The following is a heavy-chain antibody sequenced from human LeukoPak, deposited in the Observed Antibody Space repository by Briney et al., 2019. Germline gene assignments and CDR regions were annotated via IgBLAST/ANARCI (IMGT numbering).Heavy chain of an antibody. V-gene: IGHV1-69*13. CDR1: GGTFSSYA. J-gene: IGHJ6*02. D-gene: IGHD6-13*01. CDR2: IIPIFGTA. CDR3: ARGLGAAAGSGMDV. Sequence: SVKVSCKASGGTFSSYAISWVRQAPGQGLEWMGGIIPIFGTANYAQKFQGRVTITADESTSTAYMELSSLRSEDTAVYYCARGLGAAAGSGMDVWGQGTTVTVSS.